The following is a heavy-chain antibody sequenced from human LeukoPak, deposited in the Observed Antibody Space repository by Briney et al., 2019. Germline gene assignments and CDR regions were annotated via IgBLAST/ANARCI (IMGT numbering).Heavy chain of an antibody. Sequence: SVKVSCKASGGTFSSYAISWVRQAPRQGLEWMGGIIPIFGTANYAQKFQGRVTITADESTSTAYMELSSLRSEDTAVYYCARDRDFWSGYCDFAYWGQGTLVTVSS. V-gene: IGHV1-69*13. D-gene: IGHD3-3*01. CDR1: GGTFSSYA. J-gene: IGHJ4*02. CDR3: ARDRDFWSGYCDFAY. CDR2: IIPIFGTA.